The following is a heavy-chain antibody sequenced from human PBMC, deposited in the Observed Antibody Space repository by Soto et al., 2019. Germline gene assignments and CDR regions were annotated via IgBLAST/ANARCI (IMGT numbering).Heavy chain of an antibody. D-gene: IGHD1-26*01. J-gene: IGHJ3*02. V-gene: IGHV3-48*04. CDR1: GFTFSSYS. Sequence: GGSLRLSCAASGFTFSSYSMNWVRQAPGKGLEWVSYISSSSSTIYYAASVKGRFTISRDNAKNSLYLQMNSLRAEDTAVYYCARLGSGGGSYTRRAFDIWGQGTMVTVSS. CDR3: ARLGSGGGSYTRRAFDI. CDR2: ISSSSSTI.